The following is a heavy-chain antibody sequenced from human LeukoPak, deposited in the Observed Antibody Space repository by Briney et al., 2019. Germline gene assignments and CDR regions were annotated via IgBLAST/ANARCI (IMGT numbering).Heavy chain of an antibody. CDR1: GFTFSSYA. D-gene: IGHD6-13*01. CDR3: TTDQGSWYNY. Sequence: GGSLRLSCAASGFTFSSYAMSWVRQAPGKGLEWVGRIKSKTDGGTTDYAAPVKGRFTISRDDSKNTLYLQMNSLKTEDTAVYYCTTDQGSWYNYWGQGTLVTVSS. J-gene: IGHJ4*02. CDR2: IKSKTDGGTT. V-gene: IGHV3-15*01.